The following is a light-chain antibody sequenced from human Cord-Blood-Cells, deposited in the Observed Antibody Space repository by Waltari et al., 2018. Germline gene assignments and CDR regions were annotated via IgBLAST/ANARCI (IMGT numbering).Light chain of an antibody. V-gene: IGKV1-39*01. Sequence: DIQMTQSLSSLSASVGDRVTITCRASQSISSYLNWYQQKPGKAPKRLSYAAASLQSGVPSRFSGSGSGTDFTLTISSLQPEDFATYDCQQCYSTPFTFGPGTKVDIK. CDR3: QQCYSTPFT. J-gene: IGKJ3*01. CDR2: AAA. CDR1: QSISSY.